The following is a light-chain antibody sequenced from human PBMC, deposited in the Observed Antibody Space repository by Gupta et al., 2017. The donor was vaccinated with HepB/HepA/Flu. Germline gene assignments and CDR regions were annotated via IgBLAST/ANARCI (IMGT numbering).Light chain of an antibody. CDR2: GRN. CDR3: NYRDYTGTHGV. Sequence: SSELTQDPAVSVALGQTVRITCQGDSLRSHYVNWYQQKPGQAPVGVIYGRNNRPSGIPDRFSGSNSGNTASFNITGAQAEDEADDYCNYRDYTGTHGVFGGGTKVTVL. V-gene: IGLV3-19*01. CDR1: SLRSHY. J-gene: IGLJ3*02.